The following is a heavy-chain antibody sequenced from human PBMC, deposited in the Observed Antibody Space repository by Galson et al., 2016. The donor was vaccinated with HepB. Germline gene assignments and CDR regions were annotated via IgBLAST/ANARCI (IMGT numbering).Heavy chain of an antibody. CDR3: AKDHTGSTVGWSDGMDV. Sequence: SLRLSCAASGFTFRSYPMHWVRQAPGKGLEWVTVVPHYGNNKYYADSVKGRFTVSRDTSKNTLFLQLSSLRVEDTAVYYCAKDHTGSTVGWSDGMDVWGQGTRVTVSS. D-gene: IGHD1-7*01. CDR1: GFTFRSYP. CDR2: VPHYGNNK. V-gene: IGHV3-30-3*01. J-gene: IGHJ6*02.